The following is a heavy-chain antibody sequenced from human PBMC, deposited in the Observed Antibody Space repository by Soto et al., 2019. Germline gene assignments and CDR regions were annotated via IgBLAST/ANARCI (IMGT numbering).Heavy chain of an antibody. Sequence: SVKVSCKASGGTFSSYAISWVRQAPGQGLEWMGGIIPIFGTANYAQKFQGRVTITADESTSTAYMELSSLRSEDTAVYYCARVLALQLRSLTMDVWGQGTTVTVSS. J-gene: IGHJ6*02. CDR3: ARVLALQLRSLTMDV. CDR1: GGTFSSYA. V-gene: IGHV1-69*13. CDR2: IIPIFGTA. D-gene: IGHD3-3*01.